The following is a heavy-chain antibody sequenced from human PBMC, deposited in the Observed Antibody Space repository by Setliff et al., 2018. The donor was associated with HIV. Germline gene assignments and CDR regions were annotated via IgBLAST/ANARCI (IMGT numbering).Heavy chain of an antibody. CDR1: GFIFTYYY. CDR2: INAGYGNT. V-gene: IGHV1-3*01. J-gene: IGHJ5*02. Sequence: ASVKVSCKTSGFIFTYYYLHWVRQAPGQGLEWMGWINAGYGNTEYSQKFQGRVTITRDTSASAAYMELRSLTSEDTAMYYCARGLAVYYDSRRYYPGWLDPWGQGTLVTVSS. D-gene: IGHD3-22*01. CDR3: ARGLAVYYDSRRYYPGWLDP.